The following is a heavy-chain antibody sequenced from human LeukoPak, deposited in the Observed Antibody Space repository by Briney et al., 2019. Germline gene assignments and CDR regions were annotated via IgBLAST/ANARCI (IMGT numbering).Heavy chain of an antibody. J-gene: IGHJ4*02. V-gene: IGHV3-23*01. CDR2: INTGDIT. CDR1: GFTFGYSA. Sequence: DPGGSLRLSCAASGFTFGYSAMTWVRQAPEKGLEWVSTINTGDITFYANSVKGRFTISRDNSKNALFLQMNSLRAEDTAIYYCVKVGFTYYDDWGQGTLVTVSS. CDR3: VKVGFTYYDD. D-gene: IGHD3-22*01.